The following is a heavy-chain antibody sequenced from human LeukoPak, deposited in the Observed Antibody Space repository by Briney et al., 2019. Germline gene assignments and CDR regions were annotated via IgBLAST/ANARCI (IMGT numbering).Heavy chain of an antibody. J-gene: IGHJ4*02. Sequence: GGSLRLSCAASGVTFSNIWMYWVRQAPGKGLDWVALINPDGSITTYADSVKGRFTISRDNAKNSLYLQMNSLRAEDTAVYYCARQADHAFDYWGQGTLVTVSS. CDR1: GVTFSNIW. V-gene: IGHV3-74*01. CDR3: ARQADHAFDY. CDR2: INPDGSIT.